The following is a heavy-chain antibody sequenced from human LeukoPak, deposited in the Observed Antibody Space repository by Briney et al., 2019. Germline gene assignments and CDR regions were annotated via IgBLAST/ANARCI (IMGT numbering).Heavy chain of an antibody. J-gene: IGHJ3*02. Sequence: GGSLRLSCAASGFTFSNYEMNWVRQAPGKGLEWVSFISRSGSTVYYADSVKGRFTISRDNAKNSLYLQMDSLRAEDTAIYYCARDAGDHFDSSGHTGDAFDIWGQGTMVTVSS. D-gene: IGHD3-22*01. CDR1: GFTFSNYE. CDR3: ARDAGDHFDSSGHTGDAFDI. CDR2: ISRSGSTV. V-gene: IGHV3-48*03.